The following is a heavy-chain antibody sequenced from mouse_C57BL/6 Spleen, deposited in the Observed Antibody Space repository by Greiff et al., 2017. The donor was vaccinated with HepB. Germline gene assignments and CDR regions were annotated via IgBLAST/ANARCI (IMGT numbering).Heavy chain of an antibody. J-gene: IGHJ4*01. Sequence: VQLQQPGAELVRPGSSVKLSCKASGYTFTSYWMHWVKQRPIQGLEWIGNIDPSDSETHYNQKFKDKATLTVDKSSSTAYMQLSSLTSEDSAVYYCARYYDYDLYYAMDYWGQGTSVTVSS. V-gene: IGHV1-52*01. CDR3: ARYYDYDLYYAMDY. D-gene: IGHD2-4*01. CDR1: GYTFTSYW. CDR2: IDPSDSET.